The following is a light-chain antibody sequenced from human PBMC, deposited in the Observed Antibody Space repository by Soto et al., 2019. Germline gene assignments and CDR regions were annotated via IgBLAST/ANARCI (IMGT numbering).Light chain of an antibody. V-gene: IGKV3-15*01. CDR1: QSINAH. J-gene: IGKJ1*01. Sequence: EVVMTHSPATLSVSPGERVTLSCRASQSINAHLAWYQQKPCQAPRLLIHGASTRATGIPARFSGSGFGTEFILTISSLQSEDFAVYYCEQYNTWLGTFGQGTKVEIQ. CDR3: EQYNTWLGT. CDR2: GAS.